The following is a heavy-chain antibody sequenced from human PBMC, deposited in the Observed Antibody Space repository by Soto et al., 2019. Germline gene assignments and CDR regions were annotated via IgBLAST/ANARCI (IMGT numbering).Heavy chain of an antibody. V-gene: IGHV3-33*01. Sequence: PGGSLRLSCAASGFTFSSYGMHWVRQAPGKGLEWVAVIWYDGSNKYYADSVKGRFTISRDNSTNTLYLQMNSLRAEDTAVYYCAREREDIVVVPAAIRPYGMDVWGQGTTVTVSS. CDR1: GFTFSSYG. CDR2: IWYDGSNK. D-gene: IGHD2-2*02. J-gene: IGHJ6*02. CDR3: AREREDIVVVPAAIRPYGMDV.